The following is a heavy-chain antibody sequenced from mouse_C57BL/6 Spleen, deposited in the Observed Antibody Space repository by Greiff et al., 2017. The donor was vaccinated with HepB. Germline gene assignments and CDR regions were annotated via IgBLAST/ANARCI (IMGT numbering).Heavy chain of an antibody. V-gene: IGHV1-26*01. Sequence: EVQLQQSGPELVKPGASVKISCKASGYTFTDYYMNWVKQSHGKSLEWIGDINPNNGGTSYNQKFKGKATLTVDKSSSTAYMELRSLTSEDSAVYYCATHYGSSPWFAYWGQGTLVTVSA. J-gene: IGHJ3*01. CDR2: INPNNGGT. CDR1: GYTFTDYY. CDR3: ATHYGSSPWFAY. D-gene: IGHD1-1*01.